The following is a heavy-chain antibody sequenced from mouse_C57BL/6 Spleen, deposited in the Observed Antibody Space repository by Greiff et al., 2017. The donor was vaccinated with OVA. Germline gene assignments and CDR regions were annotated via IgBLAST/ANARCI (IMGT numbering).Heavy chain of an antibody. Sequence: EVKLMESGPGMVKPSQSLSLTCTVTGYSITSGYDWYWIRHFPGNKLEWMGYISYSGSTNYNPSLKSRISITHDTSNNHFFLKLNSVTTEDTATYYCARGGITTVMDYWGQGTSVTVSS. J-gene: IGHJ4*01. CDR2: ISYSGST. CDR1: GYSITSGYD. CDR3: ARGGITTVMDY. V-gene: IGHV3-1*01. D-gene: IGHD1-1*01.